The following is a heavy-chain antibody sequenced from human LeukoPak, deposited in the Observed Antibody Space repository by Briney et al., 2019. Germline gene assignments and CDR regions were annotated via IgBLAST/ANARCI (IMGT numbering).Heavy chain of an antibody. J-gene: IGHJ5*02. D-gene: IGHD3-10*01. Sequence: GASVRVSCKVSGYTLTELSMHWVRQAPGKGLEWMGGFDPEDGETIYAQKFQGRVTMTEDTSTDTAYMELSSLRSEDTAVYYCATPRDHYYGSHSGFDPWGQGTLDTVSS. CDR1: GYTLTELS. V-gene: IGHV1-24*01. CDR2: FDPEDGET. CDR3: ATPRDHYYGSHSGFDP.